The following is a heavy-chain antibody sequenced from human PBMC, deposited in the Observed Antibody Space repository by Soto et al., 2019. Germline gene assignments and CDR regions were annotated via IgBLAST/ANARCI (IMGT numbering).Heavy chain of an antibody. J-gene: IGHJ4*02. CDR2: ISAYNGNT. CDR3: AGRKDYGDYVYLY. Sequence: ASVKVSCKASGHAFTSYGISWVRQAPGQGLEWMGWISAYNGNTNYAQKLQGRVTMTTDTSTSTAYMELRSLRSDDTAVYYCAGRKDYGDYVYLYWGQGTLVTVSS. CDR1: GHAFTSYG. V-gene: IGHV1-18*01. D-gene: IGHD4-17*01.